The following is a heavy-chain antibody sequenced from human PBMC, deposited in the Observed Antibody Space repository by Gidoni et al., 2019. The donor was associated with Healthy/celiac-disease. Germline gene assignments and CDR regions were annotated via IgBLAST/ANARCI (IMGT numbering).Heavy chain of an antibody. J-gene: IGHJ3*01. V-gene: IGHV3-9*01. CDR3: AKDREDIVVVPAV. CDR1: GFTFDDYA. Sequence: EVQLVESGGGLVQPGRSLRLSCAASGFTFDDYAMHWVRQAPGKGLEWVSGISWNSGSIGYADSVKGRFTISRDNAKNSLYLQMNSLRAEDTALYYCAKDREDIVVVPAVWGQGTMVTVSS. CDR2: ISWNSGSI. D-gene: IGHD2-2*01.